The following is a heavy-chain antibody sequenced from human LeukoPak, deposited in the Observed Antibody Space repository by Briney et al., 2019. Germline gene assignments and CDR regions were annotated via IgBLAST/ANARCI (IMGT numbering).Heavy chain of an antibody. CDR2: IYHSGST. Sequence: SETLSLTCTVSGSSISGVYYWGWIRQPPGMGLEWIGSIYHSGSTNYNPSFKSRVTISADTSKSQFSLKLSSVTAADTAIYYCVTGATVTTLYYIDYWGQGTLVTVSS. CDR1: GSSISGVYY. CDR3: VTGATVTTLYYIDY. V-gene: IGHV4-38-2*02. J-gene: IGHJ4*02. D-gene: IGHD4-17*01.